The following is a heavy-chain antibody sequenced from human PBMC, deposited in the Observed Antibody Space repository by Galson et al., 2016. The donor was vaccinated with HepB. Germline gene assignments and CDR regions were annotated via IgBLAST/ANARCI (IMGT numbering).Heavy chain of an antibody. CDR2: ISSHNGKT. CDR3: ARDVGGNYFDL. J-gene: IGHJ4*02. V-gene: IGHV1-18*01. Sequence: SVKVSCKASGYNFITYGISWVRQAPGQGFEWIAWISSHNGKTKSAENLQGRVAMTRDKSTSTAYMELRNLTSDDTAVNYCARDVGGNYFDLWGQGALVIVSS. D-gene: IGHD2-15*01. CDR1: GYNFITYG.